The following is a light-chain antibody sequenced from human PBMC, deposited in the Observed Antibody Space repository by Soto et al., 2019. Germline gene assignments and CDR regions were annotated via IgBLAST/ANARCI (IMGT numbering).Light chain of an antibody. V-gene: IGKV3-11*01. CDR3: QQRSNWPLLT. Sequence: EIVLTQSPATLSLSPGERATLSCRASQSVSSYLAWYQQKPGQAPRLLIYDASNRATGIPARFSGSGSGTDFTLTISSLGPEDFAVYYCQQRSNWPLLTFGGGTNVEIK. CDR2: DAS. J-gene: IGKJ4*01. CDR1: QSVSSY.